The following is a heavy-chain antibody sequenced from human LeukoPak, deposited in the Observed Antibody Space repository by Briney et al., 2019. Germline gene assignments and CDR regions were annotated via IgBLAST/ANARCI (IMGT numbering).Heavy chain of an antibody. V-gene: IGHV3-21*01. J-gene: IGHJ3*02. Sequence: LGGSLRLSCAASGFTFSSYSMNWVRQAPGKGLEWVSSISSSSSYIYYADSVKGRFTISRDNAKNSLYLQMNSLRAEDTAVYYCAREPDGAFDIWGQGTMVTVSS. D-gene: IGHD5-24*01. CDR2: ISSSSSYI. CDR1: GFTFSSYS. CDR3: AREPDGAFDI.